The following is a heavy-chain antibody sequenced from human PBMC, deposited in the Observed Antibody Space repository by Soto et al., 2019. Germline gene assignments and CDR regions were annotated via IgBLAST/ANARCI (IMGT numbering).Heavy chain of an antibody. CDR2: ISYDGSNK. V-gene: IGHV3-30*18. D-gene: IGHD5-18*01. J-gene: IGHJ6*02. CDR1: GFTFSSYG. CDR3: AKERFGQLWSEDYGMDV. Sequence: GGSLRLSCAASGFTFSSYGIHWVRQAPGKGLEWVAVISYDGSNKYYADSVKGRFTISRDNSKNTLYLQMNSLRAEDTAVYYWAKERFGQLWSEDYGMDVWGQGTTVTVSS.